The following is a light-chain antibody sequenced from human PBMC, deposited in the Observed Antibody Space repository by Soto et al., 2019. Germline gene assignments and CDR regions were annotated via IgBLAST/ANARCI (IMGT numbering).Light chain of an antibody. CDR2: GDN. Sequence: QAVLTQPPSVSGAPGRRVTISCTGSSSNIGANYDVHWYQQFPGTAPKLLIYGDNNRPSGVPDRFSGSKSGTSASLAITGLQAKDEADYYCQSYDFSLVGFVVFGGGTKVTVL. CDR3: QSYDFSLVGFVV. CDR1: SSNIGANYD. J-gene: IGLJ2*01. V-gene: IGLV1-40*01.